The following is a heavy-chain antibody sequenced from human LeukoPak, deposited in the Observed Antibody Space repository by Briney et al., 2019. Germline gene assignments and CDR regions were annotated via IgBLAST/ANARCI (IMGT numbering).Heavy chain of an antibody. J-gene: IGHJ4*02. D-gene: IGHD3-22*01. V-gene: IGHV1-3*01. CDR2: INAGNGNT. Sequence: ASVKVSCKASGYTFTSYAMHWVRQAPGQRPEWMGWINAGNGNTKYSQKFQGRVTITRDTSASTAYMELSSLRSEDTAVYYCARSITMIVVVPLYWGQGTLVTVSS. CDR3: ARSITMIVVVPLY. CDR1: GYTFTSYA.